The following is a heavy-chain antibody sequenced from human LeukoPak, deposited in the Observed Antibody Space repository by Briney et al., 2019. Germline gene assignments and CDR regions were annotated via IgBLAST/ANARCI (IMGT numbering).Heavy chain of an antibody. CDR3: ARDGLPYYDILTGYYCCSWFDP. CDR1: GGSTSNYF. CDR2: IHTSGST. J-gene: IGHJ5*02. Sequence: SETLSLTCTVSGGSTSNYFCTWLRQSAGKGLEWIGRIHTSGSTNYNPSLKSRVSMSVDTSKNQFSLKLSSVTAADAAVYYCARDGLPYYDILTGYYCCSWFDPWGQGTLVTVSS. V-gene: IGHV4-4*07. D-gene: IGHD3-9*01.